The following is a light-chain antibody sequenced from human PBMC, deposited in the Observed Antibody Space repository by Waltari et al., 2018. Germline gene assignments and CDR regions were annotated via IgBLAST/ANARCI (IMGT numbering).Light chain of an antibody. V-gene: IGKV1-5*03. CDR3: QQNNVFPWT. CDR1: QSSSTW. J-gene: IGKJ1*01. CDR2: KAS. Sequence: DIQMTKSPSTLSAFVGDRVTITCRASQSSSTWLAWYKQKPGKAPKLLIYKASRLESGVPSRFSGSGSGTEFTLTISSLQPDDFATYYCQQNNVFPWTFGQGTKVEIK.